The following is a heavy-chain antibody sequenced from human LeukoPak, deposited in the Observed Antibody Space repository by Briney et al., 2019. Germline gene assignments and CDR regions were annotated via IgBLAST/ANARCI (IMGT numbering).Heavy chain of an antibody. CDR1: GGSINSYY. Sequence: ASETLSLTCTVSGGSINSYYWSWIRQPPGKGLEWMGYIYYSGSTNYNPSVKSRVTISVDTSKNQFTLKLSSVTAADTAVYYCASHRGGSSSWYILDYWGQGTLVTVSS. CDR3: ASHRGGSSSWYILDY. CDR2: IYYSGST. D-gene: IGHD6-13*01. J-gene: IGHJ4*02. V-gene: IGHV4-59*08.